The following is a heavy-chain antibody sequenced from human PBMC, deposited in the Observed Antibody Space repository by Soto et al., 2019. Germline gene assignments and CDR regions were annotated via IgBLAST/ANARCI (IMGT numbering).Heavy chain of an antibody. CDR1: GFTFEDYA. CDR3: AKAKFYFDSSPFDS. J-gene: IGHJ4*02. CDR2: INADGSDR. V-gene: IGHV3-43D*04. D-gene: IGHD1-26*01. Sequence: PGGSLRLSCSTSGFTFEDYAAHWVRQSSRKGLEWVSFINADGSDRYYADSVKGRFTISRDNTKGSFYLQMDRLRLEDTAIYYCAKAKFYFDSSPFDSWGQGTLVTVSS.